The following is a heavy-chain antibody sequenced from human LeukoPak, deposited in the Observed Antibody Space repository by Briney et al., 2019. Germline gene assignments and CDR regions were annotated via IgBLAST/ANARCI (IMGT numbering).Heavy chain of an antibody. CDR3: AKLNFEYYYDSSGSHPYYFDY. CDR1: GFTFSSYA. Sequence: GGSLRLSCAASGFTFSSYAMSWVRQAPGKGLEWVSAISGSGGSTYYADSVKGRFTIFGDNSKNTLYLQMNSLRAEDTAVYYCAKLNFEYYYDSSGSHPYYFDYWGQGTLVTVSS. J-gene: IGHJ4*02. D-gene: IGHD3-22*01. V-gene: IGHV3-23*01. CDR2: ISGSGGST.